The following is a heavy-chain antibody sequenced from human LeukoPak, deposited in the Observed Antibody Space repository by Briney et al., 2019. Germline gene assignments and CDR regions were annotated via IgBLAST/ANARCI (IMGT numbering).Heavy chain of an antibody. CDR2: ISGNGGKT. J-gene: IGHJ5*02. V-gene: IGHV3-23*01. Sequence: GGSLRLSCAASGFTFSSYAMSWVRQAPGKGLEWVSSISGNGGKTYYADSVKGRFTISRDDSKNTLYLQMNSLRAEDTAVYYCARGRAGRFDPWGQGTLVTVSS. D-gene: IGHD6-13*01. CDR3: ARGRAGRFDP. CDR1: GFTFSSYA.